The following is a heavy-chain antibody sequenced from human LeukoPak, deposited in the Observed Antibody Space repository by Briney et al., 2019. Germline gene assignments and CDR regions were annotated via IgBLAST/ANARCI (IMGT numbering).Heavy chain of an antibody. CDR2: ISGSGGTT. Sequence: GESLRLSCAASRFTFSSYAMSWVRQAPGKGLEWVSAISGSGGTTYNADSVKGRFTISRDNSKNTLYLQLNSLRAEDTAVYYCAKGAGDFDWSYHDYWGQGTLVTVSS. CDR1: RFTFSSYA. V-gene: IGHV3-23*01. CDR3: AKGAGDFDWSYHDY. D-gene: IGHD3-9*01. J-gene: IGHJ4*02.